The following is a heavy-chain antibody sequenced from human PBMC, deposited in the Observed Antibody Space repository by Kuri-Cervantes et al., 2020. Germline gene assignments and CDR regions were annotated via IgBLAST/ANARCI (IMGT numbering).Heavy chain of an antibody. CDR1: GFTFSSYA. V-gene: IGHV3-23*01. Sequence: GGSLRLSCAASGFTFSSYAMSWVRQAPGKGLEWVSAISGSGGSTYYAGSVKGRFTISRENAKNSLYLQMNSLRAGDTAVYYCARDLRGYDFWKGGYYYYYGMDVWGQGTTVTVSS. CDR2: ISGSGGST. J-gene: IGHJ6*02. CDR3: ARDLRGYDFWKGGYYYYYGMDV. D-gene: IGHD3-3*01.